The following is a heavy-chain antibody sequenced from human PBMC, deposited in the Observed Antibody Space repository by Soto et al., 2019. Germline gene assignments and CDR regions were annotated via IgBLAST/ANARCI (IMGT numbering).Heavy chain of an antibody. CDR1: GASVTSDDYY. D-gene: IGHD3-22*01. CDR3: ARDPIFYYASSGYGGSYFDY. V-gene: IGHV4-30-4*01. J-gene: IGHJ4*02. CDR2: IYHSGST. Sequence: PSETLSLTCAVSGASVTSDDYYWSWIRQPPGKGLEWIGYIYHSGSTYYNPSLKSRVSISIGTSQNQFSLKLTSLTAADTAVYYCARDPIFYYASSGYGGSYFDYWGQGSRVTVSS.